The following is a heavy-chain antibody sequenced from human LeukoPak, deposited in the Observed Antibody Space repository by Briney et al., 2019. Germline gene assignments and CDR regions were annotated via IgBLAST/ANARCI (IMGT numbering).Heavy chain of an antibody. CDR1: GFTFSSYA. Sequence: PGGSLRLSCAASGFTFSSYAMSWVRQAPGKGLEWVSAISGSGGSTYYADSVKGRFTISRDNSKNTLYLQMNSLRAEDTAVYYCAKDPDYYGSSGYRNFLYYGMDVWGQGTTVTVSS. D-gene: IGHD3-22*01. CDR3: AKDPDYYGSSGYRNFLYYGMDV. CDR2: ISGSGGST. V-gene: IGHV3-23*01. J-gene: IGHJ6*02.